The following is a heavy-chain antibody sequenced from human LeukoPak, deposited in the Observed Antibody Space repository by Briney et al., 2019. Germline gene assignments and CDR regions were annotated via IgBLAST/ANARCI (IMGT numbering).Heavy chain of an antibody. V-gene: IGHV4-34*01. CDR2: INHSGST. J-gene: IGHJ4*02. Sequence: KPSETLSLTCAVYGGSFSGYHWSWIRQPPGKGLEWIGEINHSGSTNYNPSLKSRVTISVDTSKNQFSLKLSSVTAADTAVYYCARHIRAAAGFFDYWGQGTLVTVSS. D-gene: IGHD6-13*01. CDR1: GGSFSGYH. CDR3: ARHIRAAAGFFDY.